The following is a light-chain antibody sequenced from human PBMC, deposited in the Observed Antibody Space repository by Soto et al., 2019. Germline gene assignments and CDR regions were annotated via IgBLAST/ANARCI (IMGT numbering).Light chain of an antibody. Sequence: QSVLTQPPSVSAAPGQKVTISCSGSSSNIGGNSVSWYQQLPATAPKLLIYDDNKRPSAIPDRFSGSKSGTSATLGITGFQTGDEADYYCGSWDSSLSADVFGTGTKVTVL. CDR3: GSWDSSLSADV. CDR2: DDN. CDR1: SSNIGGNS. V-gene: IGLV1-51*01. J-gene: IGLJ1*01.